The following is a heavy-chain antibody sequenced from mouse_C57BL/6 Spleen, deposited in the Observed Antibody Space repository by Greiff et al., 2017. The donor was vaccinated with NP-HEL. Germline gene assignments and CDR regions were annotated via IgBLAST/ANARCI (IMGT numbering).Heavy chain of an antibody. CDR1: GYTFTTYP. CDR2: FHPYNDDT. D-gene: IGHD3-2*02. J-gene: IGHJ3*01. CDR3: ARRDSSGYPFAY. Sequence: LVESGAELVKPGASVKMSCKASGYTFTTYPIEWMKQNHGKSLEWIGNFHPYNDDTKYNEKFKGKATLTVEKSSSTVYLELSRLTSDDSAVYYCARRDSSGYPFAYWGQGTLVTVSA. V-gene: IGHV1-47*01.